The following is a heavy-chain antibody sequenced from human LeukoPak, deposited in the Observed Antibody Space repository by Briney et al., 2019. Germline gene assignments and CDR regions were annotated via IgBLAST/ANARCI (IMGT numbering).Heavy chain of an antibody. CDR3: ARGRYCSGGSCYFDY. V-gene: IGHV3-7*01. D-gene: IGHD2-15*01. J-gene: IGHJ4*02. CDR2: IKQDGSEK. Sequence: GGSLRLSCAASGFTFSSYWMSWVRQAPGKGLEWVANIKQDGSEKYYVDSVKGRFTISRDNAKNSLYLQMNGLRAEDTAVYYCARGRYCSGGSCYFDYWGQGTLVTVSS. CDR1: GFTFSSYW.